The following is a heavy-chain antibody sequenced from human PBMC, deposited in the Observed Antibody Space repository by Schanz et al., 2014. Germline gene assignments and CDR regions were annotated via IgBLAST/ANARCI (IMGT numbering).Heavy chain of an antibody. V-gene: IGHV3-7*01. CDR2: INQAASVQ. CDR1: GITLSGYG. D-gene: IGHD6-13*01. J-gene: IGHJ4*02. Sequence: VQLVESGGGVVQPGRSLRLSCAASGITLSGYGLHWVRQAPGKGLEWVAAINQAASVQYYVDSVKGRFTISRDDAKNSHYLQMNSLRVEDTAVFYCVKIGYTHWSLDDWGQGILVTVSS. CDR3: VKIGYTHWSLDD.